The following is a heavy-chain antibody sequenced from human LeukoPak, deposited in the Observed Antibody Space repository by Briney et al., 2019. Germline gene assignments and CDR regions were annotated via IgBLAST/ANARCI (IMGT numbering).Heavy chain of an antibody. D-gene: IGHD3-10*01. J-gene: IGHJ4*02. V-gene: IGHV3-30*04. CDR2: ISYDGSNK. CDR1: GFTFSSYA. Sequence: PGGSLRLSCAASGFTFSSYAMHWVRQAPGKGLEWVAVISYDGSNKYYADSVKGRFTISRDNSKNTLYLQMNSLRAEDTAVYYCARGGSGRYYNVRPVDYWGQGTLVTVSS. CDR3: ARGGSGRYYNVRPVDY.